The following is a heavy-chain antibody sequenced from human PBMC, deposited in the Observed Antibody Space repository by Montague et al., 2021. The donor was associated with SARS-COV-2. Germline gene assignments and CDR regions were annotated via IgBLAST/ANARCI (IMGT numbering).Heavy chain of an antibody. CDR3: ARGGSYSSGWYGVDYYYGMDV. V-gene: IGHV4-31*03. D-gene: IGHD6-19*01. J-gene: IGHJ6*02. CDR2: IYYSGST. Sequence: TLSLTCTVSGGSISSGGYYWSWIRQHPGKGLEWIGYIYYSGSTYYNPSLKSRVTISVDTPKNQFSLKLSSVTAADTAMYYCARGGSYSSGWYGVDYYYGMDVWGQGTTVTVSS. CDR1: GGSISSGGYY.